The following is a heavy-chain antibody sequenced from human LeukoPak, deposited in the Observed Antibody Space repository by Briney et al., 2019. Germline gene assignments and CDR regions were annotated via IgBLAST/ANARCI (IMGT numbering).Heavy chain of an antibody. J-gene: IGHJ4*02. CDR1: GGSIGTYS. Sequence: PSETPSLTCTVSGGSIGTYSWNWIRQPPGKGLEWIGYIYYSGTTNYNPSLKSRVTISVDTSKNQFSLKLSSVTAADTAVYYCARGVYIAAAQYAYWGQGTLVTVSS. D-gene: IGHD6-13*01. CDR3: ARGVYIAAAQYAY. CDR2: IYYSGTT. V-gene: IGHV4-59*01.